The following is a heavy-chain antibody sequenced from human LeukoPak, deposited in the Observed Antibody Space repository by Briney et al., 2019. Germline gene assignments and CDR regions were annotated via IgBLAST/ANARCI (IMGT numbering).Heavy chain of an antibody. J-gene: IGHJ4*02. CDR2: NSGSGGSS. Sequence: GGSLRLSCAASGFTFSSYAMSWVRQAPGKGLEWVSGNSGSGGSSFYADSVKGRFTISRDNSKNTLYLQTNSLRAEDTAVYYCAKVEGGWTAAGPNFDYWGQGTLVTVSS. CDR1: GFTFSSYA. V-gene: IGHV3-23*01. CDR3: AKVEGGWTAAGPNFDY. D-gene: IGHD6-13*01.